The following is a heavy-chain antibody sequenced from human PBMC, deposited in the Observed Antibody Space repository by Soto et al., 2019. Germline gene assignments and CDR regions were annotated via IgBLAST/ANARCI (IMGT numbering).Heavy chain of an antibody. CDR3: ARFSGSYYYAMDV. CDR2: INHSGVT. V-gene: IGHV4-34*01. CDR1: GGSFSGYY. Sequence: QVQLQQWGAGLLKPSGTLSLTCAVYGGSFSGYYWSWIRQPPGKGLEWIGEINHSGVTNYKPSLKRRGTISVDTSKNQFSLQLKSVTAADTALYYCARFSGSYYYAMDVWGQGSTVTVSS. J-gene: IGHJ6*02. D-gene: IGHD6-19*01.